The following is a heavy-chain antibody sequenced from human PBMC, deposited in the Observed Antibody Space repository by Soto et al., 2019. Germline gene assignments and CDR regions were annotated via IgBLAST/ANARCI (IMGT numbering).Heavy chain of an antibody. J-gene: IGHJ4*02. CDR1: GFTFSIYG. V-gene: IGHV3-30*18. CDR3: AKGSYSGRYTDFDY. CDR2: ISSDGSSK. D-gene: IGHD1-26*01. Sequence: QVQLVDSGGAVVQPGRSLRVSCAASGFTFSIYGMYWVRHAPGKGLEWVAAISSDGSSKYYADSVKGRFIISRDNSKNTLYLQMNSLRTEDTAVYYCAKGSYSGRYTDFDYWGQGTLVTVSS.